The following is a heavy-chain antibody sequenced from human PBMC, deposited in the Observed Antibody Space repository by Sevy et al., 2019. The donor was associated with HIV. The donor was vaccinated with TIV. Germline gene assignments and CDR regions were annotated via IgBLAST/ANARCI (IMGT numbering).Heavy chain of an antibody. CDR2: TSYDGSNK. V-gene: IGHV3-30-3*01. CDR3: ARADYGDYSGEFDY. J-gene: IGHJ4*02. D-gene: IGHD4-17*01. CDR1: GITFSSHA. Sequence: GGSLRLSCAASGITFSSHAMHWVRQAPDKGLEWVTITSYDGSNKYYADSVKGRFTISRDNSKNTLYLQMNSLRAEDTAVYYCARADYGDYSGEFDYWGQGTLVTVSS.